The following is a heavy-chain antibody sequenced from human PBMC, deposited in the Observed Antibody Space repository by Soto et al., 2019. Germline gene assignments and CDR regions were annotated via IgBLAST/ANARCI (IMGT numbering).Heavy chain of an antibody. V-gene: IGHV3-33*01. Sequence: GGSLRLSCAASGFTFSSYGMHWVRQAPGKGLEWVAFIWHDGGNKFYAESVKGRFTISRDNSKNTLYLQMTSLSAEDTAMYYCARHPRITGTTTSSGMDVWGQGTTVTVSS. J-gene: IGHJ6*02. CDR2: IWHDGGNK. D-gene: IGHD1-7*01. CDR1: GFTFSSYG. CDR3: ARHPRITGTTTSSGMDV.